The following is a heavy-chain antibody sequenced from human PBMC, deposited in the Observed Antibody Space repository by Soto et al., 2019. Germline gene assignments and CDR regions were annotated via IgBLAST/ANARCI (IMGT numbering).Heavy chain of an antibody. Sequence: EGSLRRSCSASGLSLSSYGMHWVRQAPGKGLEWVAVISYDGSNKYYADSVKGRFTISRDNSKNTLYLQMNSLRAEDTAVYYCAKGEYSSSSCLDYWGQGTRVIVSS. V-gene: IGHV3-30*18. CDR3: AKGEYSSSSCLDY. J-gene: IGHJ4*02. D-gene: IGHD6-6*01. CDR1: GLSLSSYG. CDR2: ISYDGSNK.